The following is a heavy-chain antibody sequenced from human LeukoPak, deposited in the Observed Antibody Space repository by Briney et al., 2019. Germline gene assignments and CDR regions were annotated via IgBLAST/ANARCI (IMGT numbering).Heavy chain of an antibody. V-gene: IGHV1-69*13. J-gene: IGHJ4*02. CDR3: ASRPLDSSGYYFGAPYYDY. Sequence: SVKVSCKAPGGTFSSYAISWVRQAPGQGLEWMGGIIPIFGTANYAQKFQGRVTITADESTSTAYMELSSLRSEDTAVYYCASRPLDSSGYYFGAPYYDYWGQGTLVTVSS. D-gene: IGHD3-22*01. CDR2: IIPIFGTA. CDR1: GGTFSSYA.